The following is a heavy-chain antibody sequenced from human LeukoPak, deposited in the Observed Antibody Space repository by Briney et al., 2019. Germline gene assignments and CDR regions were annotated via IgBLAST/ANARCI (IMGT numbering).Heavy chain of an antibody. Sequence: SETLSLTCAVYGGSFSDYSWNWIRQPPGKGLEWIGEINHFGSTKYNPSLKSRVTISVDTSKSQFSLKLSSVTTADTALYYCARYASGSYYWFDPWGQGTLVTVSS. CDR3: ARYASGSYYWFDP. D-gene: IGHD3-10*01. J-gene: IGHJ5*02. CDR2: INHFGST. V-gene: IGHV4-34*01. CDR1: GGSFSDYS.